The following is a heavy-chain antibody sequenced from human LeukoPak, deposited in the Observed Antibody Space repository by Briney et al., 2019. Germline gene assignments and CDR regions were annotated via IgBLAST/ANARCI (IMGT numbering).Heavy chain of an antibody. V-gene: IGHV4-39*07. J-gene: IGHJ4*02. D-gene: IGHD3-10*01. CDR2: IYYSGST. CDR3: ARKRLGYYGSGSYYGY. CDR1: GGSISSSSYY. Sequence: SETLSLTCTVSGGSISSSSYYWGWIRQPPGKGLEWIGSIYYSGSTYYNPSLKSRVTISVDTSKNQFSLKLSSVTAADTAVYYCARKRLGYYGSGSYYGYWGQGTLVTVSS.